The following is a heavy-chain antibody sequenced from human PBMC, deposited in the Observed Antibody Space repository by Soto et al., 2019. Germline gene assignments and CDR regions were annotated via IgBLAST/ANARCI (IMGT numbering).Heavy chain of an antibody. D-gene: IGHD3-22*01. CDR2: ISPNSGAT. CDR1: GYTFSDYY. Sequence: GASVKVSCKASGYTFSDYYLHWVRQAPGQGLELMGWISPNSGATEYAPKFQGRVTMTTDTSISTAFLKLASLRPDDTAMYYCARLVFISNYYDSSGHYYFDYWGQGTLVTVYS. J-gene: IGHJ4*02. V-gene: IGHV1-2*02. CDR3: ARLVFISNYYDSSGHYYFDY.